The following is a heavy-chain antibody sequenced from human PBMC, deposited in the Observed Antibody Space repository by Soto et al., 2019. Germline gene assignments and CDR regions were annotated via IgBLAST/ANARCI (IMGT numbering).Heavy chain of an antibody. V-gene: IGHV4-34*01. CDR3: ARGVMTYYYYGMDV. J-gene: IGHJ6*02. CDR2: INHSGST. CDR1: DGSVSGYY. Sequence: SETLSLTCAVYDGSVSGYYWSWIRQPPGKGLEWIGEINHSGSTNYNPSLKSRVTISVDTSKNQFSLKLSSVTAADTAVYYCARGVMTYYYYGMDVWGQGTTVTVSS. D-gene: IGHD3-16*01.